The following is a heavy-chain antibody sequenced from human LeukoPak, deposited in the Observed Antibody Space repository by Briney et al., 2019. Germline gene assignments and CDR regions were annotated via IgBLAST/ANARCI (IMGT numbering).Heavy chain of an antibody. CDR3: AGALGRSALDY. J-gene: IGHJ4*02. Sequence: SETLSLTCTVSGGSISSYYWSWIRQPPGKGLEWIGYIYYSGSTNYNPSLKSRVTISVDTSKNQFSLKLSSVTAADTAVYYCAGALGRSALDYWGQGTLVTVSS. D-gene: IGHD1-26*01. CDR2: IYYSGST. V-gene: IGHV4-59*01. CDR1: GGSISSYY.